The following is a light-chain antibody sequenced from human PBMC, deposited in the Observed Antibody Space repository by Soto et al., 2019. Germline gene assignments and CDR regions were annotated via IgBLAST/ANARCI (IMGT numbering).Light chain of an antibody. CDR3: QQSYSIFLYT. J-gene: IGKJ2*01. CDR2: AAC. Sequence: DIQMTQSPSSLSASVGDRDTITCRASQSISSYLNWYQQKPGKAPKLLIYAACSLQSGVPSRFSGSGAGTDFPLTISSLQPEDFATYYCQQSYSIFLYTFGQGTKVDI. V-gene: IGKV1-39*01. CDR1: QSISSY.